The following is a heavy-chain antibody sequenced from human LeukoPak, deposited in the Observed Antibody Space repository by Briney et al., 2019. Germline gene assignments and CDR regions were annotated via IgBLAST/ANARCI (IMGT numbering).Heavy chain of an antibody. J-gene: IGHJ6*03. CDR2: IGTIGDT. V-gene: IGHV3-13*01. CDR1: GFTFSSYD. D-gene: IGHD2-21*01. Sequence: GGSLRLSCAASGFTFSSYDMHGVRHVAGKGLEWVSSIGTIGDTFYPGSVKGRFAISRENAKNSLYLQMNSLRAGDTAVYYCARATVIGSVPVPGYMDVWGKGTTVTVSS. CDR3: ARATVIGSVPVPGYMDV.